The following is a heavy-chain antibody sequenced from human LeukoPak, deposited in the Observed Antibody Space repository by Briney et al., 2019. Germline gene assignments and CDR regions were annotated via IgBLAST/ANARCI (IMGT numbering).Heavy chain of an antibody. J-gene: IGHJ4*02. CDR3: ARQPYGDYPVLYDY. CDR2: IYYSGST. V-gene: IGHV4-39*01. D-gene: IGHD4-17*01. CDR1: GGSISSSSYY. Sequence: SETLSLTCTVSGGSISSSSYYWGWIRQPPGKGLEWIGSIYYSGSTYYNPSLKSRATISVDTSKNQFSLKLSSVTAADTAVYYCARQPYGDYPVLYDYWGQGTLVTVSS.